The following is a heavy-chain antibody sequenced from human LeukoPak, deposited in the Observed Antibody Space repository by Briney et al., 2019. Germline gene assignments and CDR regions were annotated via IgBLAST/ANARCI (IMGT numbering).Heavy chain of an antibody. J-gene: IGHJ3*02. CDR2: ITSDSSYM. CDR3: ARLVWGGYSLDAFDI. V-gene: IGHV3-21*01. Sequence: KSGGPLRLSWVASGFTFSSDSMHWFRQAPGKGLEWVSCITSDSSYMYYADSVKGRFTISRDNAKNSLCLRMNSLRAEDTAVYYCARLVWGGYSLDAFDIWGQGTMVTVSS. CDR1: GFTFSSDS. D-gene: IGHD3-16*01.